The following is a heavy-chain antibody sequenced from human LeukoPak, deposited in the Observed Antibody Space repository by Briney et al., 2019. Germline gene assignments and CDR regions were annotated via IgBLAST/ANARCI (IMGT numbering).Heavy chain of an antibody. CDR2: IHYSGST. V-gene: IGHV4-31*03. Sequence: SETLSLTCSVSGGSISSGGYYWSWIRQHPGRGLEWIGYIHYSGSTFNNPSLKSRVTISVDTSKNQFSLRLSSVTAADTAVYYCARDSSAYNNLDYWGQGTLVTVSS. D-gene: IGHD3-22*01. CDR3: ARDSSAYNNLDY. J-gene: IGHJ4*02. CDR1: GGSISSGGYY.